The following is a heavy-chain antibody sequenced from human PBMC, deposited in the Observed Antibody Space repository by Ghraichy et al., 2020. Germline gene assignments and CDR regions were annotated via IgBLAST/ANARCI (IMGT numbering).Heavy chain of an antibody. Sequence: GGSLRLSCAASGFTFNTYYMHWVRHAPGRGLVWVSRIDTDGSSTRYADSVKGRFTISRDNAKNTLYLQMNSLRAEDTAVYYCARDTSSYYAIPHWGQGTLVTVSS. CDR2: IDTDGSST. V-gene: IGHV3-74*01. J-gene: IGHJ1*01. CDR1: GFTFNTYY. D-gene: IGHD1-26*01. CDR3: ARDTSSYYAIPH.